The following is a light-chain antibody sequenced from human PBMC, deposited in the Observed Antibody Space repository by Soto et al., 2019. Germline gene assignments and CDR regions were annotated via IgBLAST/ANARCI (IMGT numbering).Light chain of an antibody. J-gene: IGKJ5*01. CDR3: QQRSTWPSVT. CDR2: DAS. Sequence: EIVLTQSPATLSLSPGERATLSCRASQSVTSLLAWYQQKPGQAPRLLIYDASIRATGIPDRFSGSGSGTDFTLTISSLEPEDFATYYCQQRSTWPSVTFGQGTRLEIK. V-gene: IGKV3-11*01. CDR1: QSVTSL.